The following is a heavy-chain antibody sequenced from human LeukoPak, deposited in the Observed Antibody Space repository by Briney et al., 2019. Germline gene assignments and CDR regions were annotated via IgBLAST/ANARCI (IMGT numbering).Heavy chain of an antibody. D-gene: IGHD3-10*01. J-gene: IGHJ4*02. CDR2: IKQDGSEK. Sequence: GGSLRLSCAASGFTFSSYWMSWVRQAPGKGLEWVANIKQDGSEKYYVDSVKGRFTISRDNAKNSLYLQMNGLRAEDTAVYYCARVGTSLLLWFGELSSHFDYWGQGTLVTVSS. CDR1: GFTFSSYW. V-gene: IGHV3-7*01. CDR3: ARVGTSLLLWFGELSSHFDY.